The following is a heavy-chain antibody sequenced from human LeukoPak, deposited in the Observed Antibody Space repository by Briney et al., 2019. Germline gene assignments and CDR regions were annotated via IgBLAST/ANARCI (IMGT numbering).Heavy chain of an antibody. D-gene: IGHD3-16*02. Sequence: GGSLRLSCAASGFTFSSYSMNWVRQAPGKGLEWVSSISSSSSYIYYADSVKGRFTISRDNAKNSLYPQMNSLRAEDTAVYYCASLSYVWGSYRPNWFDPWGQGTLVTVSS. V-gene: IGHV3-21*01. CDR1: GFTFSSYS. CDR3: ASLSYVWGSYRPNWFDP. CDR2: ISSSSSYI. J-gene: IGHJ5*02.